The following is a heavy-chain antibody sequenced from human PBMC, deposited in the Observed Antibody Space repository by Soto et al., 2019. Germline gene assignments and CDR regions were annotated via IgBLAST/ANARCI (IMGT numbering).Heavy chain of an antibody. Sequence: PAGCMGLSCASCGFSFSRNGMHGVCQAPGKGLEWVAVIWYDGSNKYYADSVKGRFTISRDNSKNTLYLQMNSLRAEDTAVYYCARDSKYYDFWSGPYYYYYYGMDVWGQGTTVTVSS. CDR1: GFSFSRNG. V-gene: IGHV3-33*01. J-gene: IGHJ6*02. D-gene: IGHD3-3*01. CDR3: ARDSKYYDFWSGPYYYYYYGMDV. CDR2: IWYDGSNK.